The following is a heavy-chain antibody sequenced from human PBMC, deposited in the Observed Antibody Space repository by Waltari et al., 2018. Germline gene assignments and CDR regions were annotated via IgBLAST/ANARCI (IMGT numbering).Heavy chain of an antibody. Sequence: EVQLVESGGGLVQPGGSLRLSCAASGFPFSSYWMSWVRQAPGKGLEWVANIKQDGSEKYYVDSVKGRFTISRDNAKNSLYLQMNSLRAEDTAVYYCASRYGGYVGDFDYWGQGTLVTVSS. J-gene: IGHJ4*02. D-gene: IGHD5-12*01. V-gene: IGHV3-7*01. CDR3: ASRYGGYVGDFDY. CDR2: IKQDGSEK. CDR1: GFPFSSYW.